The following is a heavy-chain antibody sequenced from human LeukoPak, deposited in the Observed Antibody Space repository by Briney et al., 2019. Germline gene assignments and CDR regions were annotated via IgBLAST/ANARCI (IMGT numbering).Heavy chain of an antibody. D-gene: IGHD6-13*01. J-gene: IGHJ4*02. V-gene: IGHV4-59*01. CDR2: IYYSGTT. CDR1: GGSISTYS. Sequence: TSETLSLTCTVSGGSISTYSWDWIRQPPGKGLEWIGYIYYSGTTNYNPSLKSRVTISVDTSKNQFSLKLSSVTAADTAVYYCARGVYIAAAQYAYWGQGTLVTVSS. CDR3: ARGVYIAAAQYAY.